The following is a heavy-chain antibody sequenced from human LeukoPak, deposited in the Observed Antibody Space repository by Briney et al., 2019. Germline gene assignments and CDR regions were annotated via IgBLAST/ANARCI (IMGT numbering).Heavy chain of an antibody. CDR2: MYDSVRT. D-gene: IGHD5-18*01. V-gene: IGHV4-59*01. J-gene: IGHJ4*02. CDR1: GGSISSYY. Sequence: SETLSLTCTVPGGSISSYYWSWIRRPPGKGLEWIGYMYDSVRTKDNPSLKSRVTLSADTSKNQFSLRLSSVTAADTAVYYCATIKRGNIYGYFDFWGQRILGAVSP. CDR3: ATIKRGNIYGYFDF.